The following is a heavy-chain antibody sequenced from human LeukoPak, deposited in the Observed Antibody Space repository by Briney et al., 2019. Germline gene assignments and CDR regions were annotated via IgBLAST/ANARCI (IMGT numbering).Heavy chain of an antibody. J-gene: IGHJ5*02. CDR3: ARRLCSSLTCNIGPSGNWLDP. Sequence: PSETLSLTCTVSGGSMRSYFWNWIRQPAGKGLEWIGRIYNSGSTKYNPSLKSRVTMSVDTSKNQFSLKLSPVTAADTAVYYCARRLCSSLTCNIGPSGNWLDPWGQGTLVTVSS. V-gene: IGHV4-4*07. D-gene: IGHD2-2*02. CDR1: GGSMRSYF. CDR2: IYNSGST.